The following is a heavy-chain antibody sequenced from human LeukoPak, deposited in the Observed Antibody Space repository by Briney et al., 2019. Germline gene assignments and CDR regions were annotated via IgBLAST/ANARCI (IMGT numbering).Heavy chain of an antibody. V-gene: IGHV1-69*04. CDR3: ARDVRLLWFGEFDP. Sequence: ASVKDSCKASGGTFSSYAISWVRQAPGQGLEWMGRIIPILGIANYAQKFQGRVTITADKSTSTAYMELSSLRSEDTAVYYCARDVRLLWFGEFDPWGQGTLVTVSS. D-gene: IGHD3-10*01. CDR2: IIPILGIA. CDR1: GGTFSSYA. J-gene: IGHJ5*02.